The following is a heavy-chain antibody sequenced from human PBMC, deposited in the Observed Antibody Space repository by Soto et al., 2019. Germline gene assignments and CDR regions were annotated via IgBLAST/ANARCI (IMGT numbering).Heavy chain of an antibody. Sequence: GGSLRLSCAASGFTFSDSYMSWIRQAPGKGLEWISYITFSGNTVYYADSLKGRYTISRDNAKNSLYLQMNRLRAEDTAVYYCARVSWREKYGMDVWGQGTTVTVSS. CDR1: GFTFSDSY. V-gene: IGHV3-11*01. CDR3: ARVSWREKYGMDV. CDR2: ITFSGNTV. J-gene: IGHJ6*02.